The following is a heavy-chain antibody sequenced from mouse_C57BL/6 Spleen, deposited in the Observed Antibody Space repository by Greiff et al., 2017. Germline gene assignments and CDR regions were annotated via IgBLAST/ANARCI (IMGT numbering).Heavy chain of an antibody. D-gene: IGHD4-1*01. V-gene: IGHV5-17*01. CDR2: ISSGSSTI. Sequence: EVTVVESGGGLVKPGGSLKLSCAASGFTFRDYGMHWVSQAPEKGLEWVAYISSGSSTIYYADTVTGRFPVSRYNAKNTLFLQMTSRRSEDTAMYYWARNWDVAWFAYWGKGTLVTVSA. J-gene: IGHJ3*01. CDR1: GFTFRDYG. CDR3: ARNWDVAWFAY.